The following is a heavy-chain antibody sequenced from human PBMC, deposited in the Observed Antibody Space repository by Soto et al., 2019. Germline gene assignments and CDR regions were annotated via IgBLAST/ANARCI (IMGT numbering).Heavy chain of an antibody. CDR1: GASISSGSYY. Sequence: SETLSLTCTVSGASISSGSYYWSWIRQHPAKGLEWIGYIYYTETTFYNPSLKSRLTISLDTSKNEFSLKLSSATAADTALYYCARGITGDTTSFDLWGQGSLVTVSS. CDR2: IYYTETT. J-gene: IGHJ4*02. CDR3: ARGITGDTTSFDL. V-gene: IGHV4-31*03. D-gene: IGHD4-17*01.